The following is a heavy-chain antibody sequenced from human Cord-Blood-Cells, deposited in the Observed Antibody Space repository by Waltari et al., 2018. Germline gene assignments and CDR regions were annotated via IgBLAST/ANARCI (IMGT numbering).Heavy chain of an antibody. D-gene: IGHD3-3*01. J-gene: IGHJ5*02. CDR2: IYYSGST. CDR1: GGSISSSSYY. Sequence: QLQLQESGPGLVKPSETLSLTCTVSGGSISSSSYYWGWIRQPPGKGLEWIGSIYYSGSTYYNPSLKRRVTISVDTSKNQFSLKLSSVTAADTAVYYCARSYYDFWSGYRYYNWFDPWGQGTLVTVSS. V-gene: IGHV4-39*01. CDR3: ARSYYDFWSGYRYYNWFDP.